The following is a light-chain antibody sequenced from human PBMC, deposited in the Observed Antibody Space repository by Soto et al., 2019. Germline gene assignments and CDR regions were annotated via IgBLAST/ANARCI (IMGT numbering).Light chain of an antibody. V-gene: IGKV3-11*01. J-gene: IGKJ1*01. CDR2: GAS. CDR3: QQRGNWPWT. Sequence: EFVLTQSPATLSLSPGERATLSCRASQSVSSYLAWYQQKPGQAPRLLIYGASNRATDIPARFSGSGSGTVFTLTISSLEPEDFAVYYCQQRGNWPWTFGQGTKVEIK. CDR1: QSVSSY.